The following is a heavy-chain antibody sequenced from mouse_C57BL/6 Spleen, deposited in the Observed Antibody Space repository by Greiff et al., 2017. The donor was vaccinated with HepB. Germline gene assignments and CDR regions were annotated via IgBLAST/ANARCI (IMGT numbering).Heavy chain of an antibody. Sequence: EVMLVDSGGGLVQPGGSMKLSCVASGFTFSNYWMNWVRQSPEKGLEWVAQIRLKSDNYATHYAESVKGRFTISRDDSKSSVYLQMNNLRAEDTGIYYCTGYSNPYYYAMDYWGQGTSVTVSS. J-gene: IGHJ4*01. V-gene: IGHV6-3*01. D-gene: IGHD2-5*01. CDR3: TGYSNPYYYAMDY. CDR1: GFTFSNYW. CDR2: IRLKSDNYAT.